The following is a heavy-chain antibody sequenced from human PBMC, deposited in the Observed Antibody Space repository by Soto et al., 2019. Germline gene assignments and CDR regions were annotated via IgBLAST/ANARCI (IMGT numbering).Heavy chain of an antibody. Sequence: EVQLAESGGGLAKPGGSLRLSCAASGFTLSGYAMDWVRQAPGKGLEYVSSISSNGVGTYYANSVQGRFTISRDNSKNTVYLQMGSLRPEDMAVYYCARRARPDFYYMDVWGKGTTVTVS. J-gene: IGHJ6*03. V-gene: IGHV3-64*01. D-gene: IGHD6-6*01. CDR2: ISSNGVGT. CDR1: GFTLSGYA. CDR3: ARRARPDFYYMDV.